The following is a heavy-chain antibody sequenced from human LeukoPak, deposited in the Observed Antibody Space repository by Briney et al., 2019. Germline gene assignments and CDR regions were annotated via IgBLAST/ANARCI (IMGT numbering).Heavy chain of an antibody. J-gene: IGHJ3*01. Sequence: GGSLRLSCVASGFTFSSYAMIWVRQSPGKGLEWFSAIRGSGVGTHYADSVKGRFTISRDNSKNTLYLQMNSLRADDSAVYYCARDPNGDYIGAFDFWGRGTTVTVSS. CDR2: IRGSGVGT. CDR1: GFTFSSYA. D-gene: IGHD4-17*01. CDR3: ARDPNGDYIGAFDF. V-gene: IGHV3-23*01.